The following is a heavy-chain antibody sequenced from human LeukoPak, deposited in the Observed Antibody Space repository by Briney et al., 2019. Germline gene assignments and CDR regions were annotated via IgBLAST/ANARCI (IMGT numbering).Heavy chain of an antibody. D-gene: IGHD3-10*01. J-gene: IGHJ4*02. Sequence: GASVKVSCKASGYTFTSYDINWVRQATGQGLEWMGWMNPNSGNTGYAQKFQGRVTMTRNTSISTAYMELSSLRSEDTAVYYCARVIRFGELFYFDYWGQGTLVTVSS. CDR3: ARVIRFGELFYFDY. CDR1: GYTFTSYD. CDR2: MNPNSGNT. V-gene: IGHV1-8*01.